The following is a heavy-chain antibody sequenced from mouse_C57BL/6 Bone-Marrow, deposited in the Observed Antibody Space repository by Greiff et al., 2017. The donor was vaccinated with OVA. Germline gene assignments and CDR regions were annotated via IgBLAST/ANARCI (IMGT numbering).Heavy chain of an antibody. D-gene: IGHD1-1*01. Sequence: QVQLQQPGAELVRPGSSVKLSCKASGYTFTSYWMHWVKQRPIQGLEWIGNIDPSDSETHYNQKFKDKATLTVDKSSSTAYMQLSSLTSEDSAVYYCARSPTVVPYYFDYWGQGTTLTVSS. CDR1: GYTFTSYW. V-gene: IGHV1-52*01. CDR3: ARSPTVVPYYFDY. J-gene: IGHJ2*01. CDR2: IDPSDSET.